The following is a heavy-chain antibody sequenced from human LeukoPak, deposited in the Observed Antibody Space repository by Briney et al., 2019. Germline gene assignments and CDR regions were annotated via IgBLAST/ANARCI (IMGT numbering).Heavy chain of an antibody. D-gene: IGHD5-18*01. V-gene: IGHV4-59*01. CDR3: ASYSYGYFDY. Sequence: SETLSLTCTVSGGSISNYYWSWIRQPPGKGLEWIGYIYYSGSTNYNPSLKSRVTISVDTSKNQFSLKLSSVTAADTAVYYCASYSYGYFDYWGQGTLVTVSS. CDR2: IYYSGST. J-gene: IGHJ4*02. CDR1: GGSISNYY.